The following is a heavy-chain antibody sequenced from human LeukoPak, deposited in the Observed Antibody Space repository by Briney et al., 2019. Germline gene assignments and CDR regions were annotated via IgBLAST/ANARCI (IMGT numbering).Heavy chain of an antibody. CDR1: GFTFSTFA. J-gene: IGHJ4*02. CDR3: ATYRQVLLPFES. D-gene: IGHD2-8*02. CDR2: IFPSGGEI. V-gene: IGHV3-23*01. Sequence: GGSLRLSCAASGFTFSTFAMVWVRQPPGRGLEWVSSIFPSGGEIHYADSVRGRFTISRDNSKSTLSLQMNSLRAEDTAIYYCATYRQVLLPFESWGQGTLVTVSS.